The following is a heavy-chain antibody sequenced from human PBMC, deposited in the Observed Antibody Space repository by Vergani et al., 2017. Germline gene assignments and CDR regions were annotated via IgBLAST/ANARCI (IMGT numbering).Heavy chain of an antibody. CDR2: ISTSGST. CDR1: GGSISSYY. V-gene: IGHV4-4*07. D-gene: IGHD3-10*01. CDR3: ARERITMVRGVLDY. J-gene: IGHJ4*02. Sequence: QVQLQESGPGLVKPSETLSLTCTVSGGSISSYYWSWIRQPAGKGLEWIGRISTSGSTNYNPSLKSRVTMSVDTSKNQFSLKLSSVTAADTAVYYCARERITMVRGVLDYWGQGTLVTVSS.